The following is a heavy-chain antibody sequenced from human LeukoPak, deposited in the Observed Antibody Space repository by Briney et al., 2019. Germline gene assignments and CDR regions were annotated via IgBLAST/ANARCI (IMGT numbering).Heavy chain of an antibody. CDR1: GGSISSYY. V-gene: IGHV4-4*07. Sequence: SETLSLACTVSGGSISSYYWGWIRQPAGKGLEWIGRIYTSGSTNYNASLKSRASMSVDTSKNQFSLKLSSVTAADTAVFYCARENSGSYREFDYWGQGTLVTVSS. J-gene: IGHJ4*02. CDR2: IYTSGST. CDR3: ARENSGSYREFDY. D-gene: IGHD1-26*01.